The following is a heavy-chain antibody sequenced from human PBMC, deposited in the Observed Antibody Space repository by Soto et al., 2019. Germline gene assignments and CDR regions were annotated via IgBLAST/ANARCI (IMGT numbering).Heavy chain of an antibody. CDR1: GGTFSSYA. Sequence: ASVKVSCKASGGTFSSYAISWVRQAPGQGLEWMGGIIPIFGTANYAQKFQGRVTITADESTSTAYMELSSLRSEDTAVYYCARDIVVVPAQNGMDVWGQGTTVTVSS. V-gene: IGHV1-69*13. D-gene: IGHD2-2*01. CDR3: ARDIVVVPAQNGMDV. CDR2: IIPIFGTA. J-gene: IGHJ6*02.